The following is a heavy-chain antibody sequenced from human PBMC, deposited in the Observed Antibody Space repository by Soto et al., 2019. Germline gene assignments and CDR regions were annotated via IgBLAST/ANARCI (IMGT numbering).Heavy chain of an antibody. V-gene: IGHV1-18*01. CDR3: ARDLSSGWSHIDY. J-gene: IGHJ4*02. D-gene: IGHD6-19*01. CDR2: INTYNGNT. CDR1: GYIFTNYA. Sequence: ASVKVSCKASGYIFTNYAIHWVRQAPGQRLEWMGWINTYNGNTNHAQKLQGRVTMTTDTSTSTAYMELRSLRSDDTAVYYCARDLSSGWSHIDYWGQGTLVTVSS.